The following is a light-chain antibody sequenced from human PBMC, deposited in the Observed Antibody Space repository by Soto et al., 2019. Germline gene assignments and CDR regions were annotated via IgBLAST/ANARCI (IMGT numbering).Light chain of an antibody. CDR3: QKYGGSIT. J-gene: IGKJ4*01. CDR1: QSVNNNY. Sequence: EIVLTQSPGTLSLSPGERATLSCRASQSVNNNYLAWYQQRPGQAPRLLISAASSRATGIPDRFSGSGSGTDFTLTISRLEPEDFAVYYCQKYGGSITFGGGTKVELK. V-gene: IGKV3-20*01. CDR2: AAS.